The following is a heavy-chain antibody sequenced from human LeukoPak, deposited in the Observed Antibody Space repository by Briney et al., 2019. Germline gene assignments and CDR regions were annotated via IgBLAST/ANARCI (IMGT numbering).Heavy chain of an antibody. D-gene: IGHD2-2*01. V-gene: IGHV4-59*13. J-gene: IGHJ4*02. CDR2: IYYSGST. CDR1: GGSISSYY. Sequence: SETLSLTCTVSGGSISSYYWSWIRQPPGKGLEWSGYIYYSGSTNYNPSLKSRVTISVDTSKHQFSLKLSSVTAADTAVYYCARARGDCSSTSCRIDYWGQGTLVTVSS. CDR3: ARARGDCSSTSCRIDY.